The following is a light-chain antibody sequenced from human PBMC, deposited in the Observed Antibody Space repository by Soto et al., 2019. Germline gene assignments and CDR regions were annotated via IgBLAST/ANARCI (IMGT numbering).Light chain of an antibody. CDR1: RSISSW. CDR3: QQYDRASWT. V-gene: IGKV1-5*03. J-gene: IGKJ1*01. Sequence: DIPMTQSPSTLSASVGDRVIITCRASRSISSWLAWYQQKPGKAPNLLIYRASTLKSGIPSRFSGSGSGTEFTLTISSLQPDDFATYYCQQYDRASWTFGPGTKVEIK. CDR2: RAS.